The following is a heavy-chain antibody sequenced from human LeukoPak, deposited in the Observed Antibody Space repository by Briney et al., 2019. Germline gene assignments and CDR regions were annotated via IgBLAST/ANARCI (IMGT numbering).Heavy chain of an antibody. CDR1: GFTFSNYG. Sequence: GGSLRLSCAASGFTFSNYGMHWVRQAPGKGLEWVSVISGSGAATHYADSVKGRFTISRDNSKNTLYLQLNSLTAEDTAVFYCAKLLRAGRLLTISLDSWGQGTPVTVSS. CDR2: ISGSGAAT. V-gene: IGHV3-23*01. CDR3: AKLLRAGRLLTISLDS. J-gene: IGHJ4*02. D-gene: IGHD3-10*01.